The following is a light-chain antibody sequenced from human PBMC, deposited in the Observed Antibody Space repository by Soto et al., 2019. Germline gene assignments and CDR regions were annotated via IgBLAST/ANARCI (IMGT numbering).Light chain of an antibody. CDR3: LLYFGGVQV. Sequence: QTVVTQEPSLTVSPGGTVTLTCASSTGAVTGGFYPNWFQQKPGQAPRALIYSASKKHSWTPARFSGSLLGGKAALTLSGVQPEVEADYYCLLYFGGVQVFGGGTKLTVL. CDR1: TGAVTGGFY. J-gene: IGLJ3*02. CDR2: SAS. V-gene: IGLV7-43*01.